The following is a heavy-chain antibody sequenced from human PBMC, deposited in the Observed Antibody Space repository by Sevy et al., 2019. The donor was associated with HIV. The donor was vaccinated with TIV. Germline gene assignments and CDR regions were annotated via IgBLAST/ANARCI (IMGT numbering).Heavy chain of an antibody. CDR2: ISGPYNSV. J-gene: IGHJ3*01. Sequence: GGSLRLSCAASGFTFSVYAMNWVRQAPGKGLEWVSSISGPYNSVKYGGSVQGRFTISRDNAKNSLFLQMNSLKAEDTAVYYCARATGTETLDAFDVWGQGTLVTVSS. CDR3: ARATGTETLDAFDV. CDR1: GFTFSVYA. D-gene: IGHD1-1*01. V-gene: IGHV3-21*01.